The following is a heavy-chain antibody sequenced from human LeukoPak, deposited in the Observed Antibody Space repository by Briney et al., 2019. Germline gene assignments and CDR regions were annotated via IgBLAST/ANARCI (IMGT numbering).Heavy chain of an antibody. CDR1: GGSISNYY. CDR2: IYYSGST. Sequence: SETLSLTCTVSGGSISNYYWSWIRQPPGKGLEWIGYIYYSGSTNYNPSLKSRVIISVDTSKNQFSLKLSSVTAADTGVYYCARQLPFDGDYYFDYWGQGTLVTVSS. J-gene: IGHJ4*02. CDR3: ARQLPFDGDYYFDY. V-gene: IGHV4-59*08. D-gene: IGHD4-17*01.